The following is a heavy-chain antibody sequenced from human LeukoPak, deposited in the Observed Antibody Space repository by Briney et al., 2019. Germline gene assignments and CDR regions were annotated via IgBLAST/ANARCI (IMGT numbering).Heavy chain of an antibody. D-gene: IGHD3-22*01. CDR2: VKSKKDGGTI. J-gene: IGHJ4*02. CDR3: TTPDSRGSGSKWSLNH. Sequence: GGSLRLSCAASGITFNEIRMTWLRQAPGKGLEWVGRVKSKKDGGTIDYAAAVKDRFIISRGDSKNMLYLQMNSLKTEYTAMYYCTTPDSRGSGSKWSLNHLGQGTPVTVSS. CDR1: GITFNEIR. V-gene: IGHV3-15*01.